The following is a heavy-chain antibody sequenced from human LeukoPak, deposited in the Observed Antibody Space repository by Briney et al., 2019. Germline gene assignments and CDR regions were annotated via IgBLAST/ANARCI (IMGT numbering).Heavy chain of an antibody. V-gene: IGHV4-34*01. J-gene: IGHJ5*02. Sequence: SETLSLTCAVYGGSFSGYYWSWIRQPPGEGLEWIGEINHSGSTNYNPSLKSRVTISVDTSKNQFSLKLSSVTAADTAVYYCARRVPAARQAMTGWFDPWGQGTLVTVSS. CDR2: INHSGST. D-gene: IGHD2-2*01. CDR1: GGSFSGYY. CDR3: ARRVPAARQAMTGWFDP.